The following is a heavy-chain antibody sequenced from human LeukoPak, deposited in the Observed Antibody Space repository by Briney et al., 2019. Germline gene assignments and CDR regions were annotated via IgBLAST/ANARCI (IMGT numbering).Heavy chain of an antibody. D-gene: IGHD3-22*01. CDR3: ARGPSITMIVD. CDR2: ISSSGSTI. Sequence: GGSLRLSCAASGFTFSSYEMNWVRQAPGKGLEWVSYISSSGSTIYYADSVKGRFTISRDNSKNTLYLQMNSLRAEDTAVYYCARGPSITMIVDWGQGTLVTVSS. J-gene: IGHJ4*02. V-gene: IGHV3-48*03. CDR1: GFTFSSYE.